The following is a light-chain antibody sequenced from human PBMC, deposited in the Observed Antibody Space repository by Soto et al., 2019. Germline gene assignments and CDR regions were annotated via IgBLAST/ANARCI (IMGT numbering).Light chain of an antibody. CDR1: QSVSSSY. Sequence: EIVLTQSPGTLSLSPGERATLSCRASQSVSSSYLAWYQQKPGQAPRLLIYGASSRATGIPDRFSGSGSGTSFTLTVSRLEPEDFAVYYCQQYGSSPPITFGRGTKVDIK. CDR3: QQYGSSPPIT. J-gene: IGKJ3*01. CDR2: GAS. V-gene: IGKV3-20*01.